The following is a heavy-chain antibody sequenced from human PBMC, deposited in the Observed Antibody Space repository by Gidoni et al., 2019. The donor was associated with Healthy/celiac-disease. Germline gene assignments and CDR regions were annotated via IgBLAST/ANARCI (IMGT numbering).Heavy chain of an antibody. CDR2: ISAYNGNT. D-gene: IGHD6-19*01. V-gene: IGHV1-18*01. CDR1: GYTFTSNC. J-gene: IGHJ6*02. CDR3: ARDDRIAVAGTAYYYGMDV. Sequence: QVQLVQSGAAVKQPGASVMLSCKASGYTFTSNCISWVRQAPGQGLEWIGWISAYNGNTNYAQKLQGRVTRTTDTSTSTAYMELRSLRSDDTAVYYCARDDRIAVAGTAYYYGMDVWGQGTTVTVSS.